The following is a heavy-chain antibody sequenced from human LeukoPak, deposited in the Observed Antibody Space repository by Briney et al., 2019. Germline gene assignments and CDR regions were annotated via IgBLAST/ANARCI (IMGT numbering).Heavy chain of an antibody. D-gene: IGHD2-21*02. J-gene: IGHJ6*02. CDR3: AKDRTWVVTTDYYYYGMDV. Sequence: PGGSLRLSCAASGFTFSSYGMHWVRQAPGKGLEWVAVISYDGSNKYYADSVKGLFTISRDNSKNTLYLQMNSLRAEDTAVYYCAKDRTWVVTTDYYYYGMDVWGQGTTVTVSS. CDR2: ISYDGSNK. V-gene: IGHV3-30*18. CDR1: GFTFSSYG.